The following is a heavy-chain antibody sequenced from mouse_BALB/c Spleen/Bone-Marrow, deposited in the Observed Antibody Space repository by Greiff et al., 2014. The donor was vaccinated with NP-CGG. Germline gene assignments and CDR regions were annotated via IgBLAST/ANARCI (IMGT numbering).Heavy chain of an antibody. Sequence: VKLMESGVELMKPGASVKISCKATGYTFSSYWIEWVKQRPGHGLEWIGEILPGSGSTNYNEKFKGKATFTADTSSNTAYMQLSSLTSEDSAVYYCARSTGTWDYWGQGTTLTVSS. D-gene: IGHD4-1*02. CDR2: ILPGSGST. V-gene: IGHV1-9*01. CDR1: GYTFSSYW. CDR3: ARSTGTWDY. J-gene: IGHJ2*01.